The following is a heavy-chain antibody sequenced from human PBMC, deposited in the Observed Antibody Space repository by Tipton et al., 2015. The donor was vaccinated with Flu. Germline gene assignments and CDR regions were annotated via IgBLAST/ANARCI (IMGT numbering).Heavy chain of an antibody. V-gene: IGHV4-59*08. CDR1: GGSIPTYY. CDR2: IYDSGST. Sequence: TLSLTCTVSGGSIPTYYWSWIRQPPGKGLEWIGYIYDSGSTNYNPSLGSRVTISVDTSKSQFSLTLTSVTAADTAVYFCARRDYYLLTGSRAFDIWGQGTMVTVSP. CDR3: ARRDYYLLTGSRAFDI. J-gene: IGHJ3*02. D-gene: IGHD3-9*01.